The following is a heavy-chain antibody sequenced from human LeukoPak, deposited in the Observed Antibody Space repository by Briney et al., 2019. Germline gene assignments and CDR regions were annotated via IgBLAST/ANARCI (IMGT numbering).Heavy chain of an antibody. CDR3: ARSFSNTVRGVGDS. D-gene: IGHD3-10*01. J-gene: IGHJ4*02. CDR1: GFTFSHYW. V-gene: IGHV3-74*01. Sequence: GGSVRLSCAASGFTFSHYWMHWVRQVPGKGLVWVSHINNDGSSTTYADSVKGRFTISRDNAKNTLYLQMNSLRVEDTALYYCARSFSNTVRGVGDSWGQGTLVTVSS. CDR2: INNDGSST.